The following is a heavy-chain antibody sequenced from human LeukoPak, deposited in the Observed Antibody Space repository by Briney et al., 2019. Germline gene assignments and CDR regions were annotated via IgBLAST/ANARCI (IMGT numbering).Heavy chain of an antibody. CDR3: ARKKVVPAANYYYYGMDV. V-gene: IGHV1-2*02. D-gene: IGHD2-2*01. Sequence: XHWVRQXPGQGLEWMGWINPNSGGTNYAQKFQGRVTMTRDTSISSAYMELSRLRSDDTAVYYCARKKVVPAANYYYYGMDVWGQGTTVTVSS. J-gene: IGHJ6*02. CDR2: INPNSGGT.